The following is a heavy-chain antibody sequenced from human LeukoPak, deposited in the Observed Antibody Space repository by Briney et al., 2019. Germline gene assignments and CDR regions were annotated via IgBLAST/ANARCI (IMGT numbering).Heavy chain of an antibody. D-gene: IGHD3-9*01. Sequence: GGSLRLSCVASGFTFSNYALSWVRQAPGKGLEWVSSIGGSVNATYYADSVKGRFTISRDNSKNTLYLQMNSLRAEDTAVYYCARDQAFDWFYYYDMDVWGLGTTVIVSS. CDR1: GFTFSNYA. CDR2: IGGSVNAT. CDR3: ARDQAFDWFYYYDMDV. V-gene: IGHV3-23*01. J-gene: IGHJ6*02.